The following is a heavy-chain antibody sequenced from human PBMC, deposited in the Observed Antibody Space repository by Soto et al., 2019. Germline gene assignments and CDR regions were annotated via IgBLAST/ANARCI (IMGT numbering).Heavy chain of an antibody. J-gene: IGHJ6*02. CDR2: INAGNGNT. D-gene: IGHD3-3*01. CDR1: GYTFTSYA. V-gene: IGHV1-3*01. CDR3: ARGTRLLRFLAYGMDV. Sequence: ASVKVSCKASGYTFTSYAMHWVRQAPGQRLEWMGWINAGNGNTKYSQKFQGRVTITRDTSASTAYMELSSLRSEDTAVYYCARGTRLLRFLAYGMDVWGQGTTVTVSS.